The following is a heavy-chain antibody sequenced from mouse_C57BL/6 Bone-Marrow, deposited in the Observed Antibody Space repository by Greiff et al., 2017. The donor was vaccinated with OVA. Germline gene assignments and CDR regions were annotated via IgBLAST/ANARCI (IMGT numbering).Heavy chain of an antibody. CDR2: IYPISGNT. CDR1: GYTFTSYG. Sequence: QQSGAELARPGASVKLSCKASGYTFTSYGISWVKQRTGQGLEWIGEIYPISGNTYYNEKFKGKATLTSDKSSSTAYMELRSLTSEDSAVYFCYYDNNLYAMDYWGKGTSVTVSS. CDR3: YYDNNLYAMDY. V-gene: IGHV1-81*01. J-gene: IGHJ4*01. D-gene: IGHD2-4*01.